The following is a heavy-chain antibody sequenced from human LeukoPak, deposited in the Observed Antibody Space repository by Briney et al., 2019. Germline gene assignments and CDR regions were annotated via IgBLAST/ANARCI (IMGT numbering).Heavy chain of an antibody. CDR2: IYYSGST. Sequence: SETLSLTCTVSGGSISSYYWSWIRQPPGKGLEWIGYIYYSGSTNYNPSLKSRVTISVNTSKNQFSLKLSSVTAADTAVSYCAGEYGYSSCWLVGWYFDYWGQGTLVTVSS. CDR3: AGEYGYSSCWLVGWYFDY. V-gene: IGHV4-59*01. J-gene: IGHJ4*02. D-gene: IGHD6-13*01. CDR1: GGSISSYY.